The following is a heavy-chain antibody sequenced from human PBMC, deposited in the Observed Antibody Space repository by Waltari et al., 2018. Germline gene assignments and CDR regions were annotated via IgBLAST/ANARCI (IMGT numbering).Heavy chain of an antibody. CDR2: ISAYNGNT. CDR3: AREWHYYGSGSYSPDAFDI. CDR1: GYTFTSYG. J-gene: IGHJ3*02. D-gene: IGHD3-10*01. V-gene: IGHV1-18*01. Sequence: QVQLVQSGAEVKKPGASVKVSCKASGYTFTSYGISWVRQAPGQGLEWMGWISAYNGNTNYAQKLQGRFTMTTDTSTSTAYMELRSLRSDDTAVYYCAREWHYYGSGSYSPDAFDIWGQGTMVTVSS.